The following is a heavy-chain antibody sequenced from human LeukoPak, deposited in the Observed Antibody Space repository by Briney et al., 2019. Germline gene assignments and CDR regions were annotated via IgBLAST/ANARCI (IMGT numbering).Heavy chain of an antibody. V-gene: IGHV5-51*01. D-gene: IGHD3-3*01. CDR1: GYSFTSYW. CDR2: IYPGDSDT. J-gene: IGHJ4*02. CDR3: ARHYNSDFWSGSSDY. Sequence: GESLKISCKGSGYSFTSYWIGWVRQMPGKGLEWMGIIYPGDSDTRYSPSFQGQVTISADKSVSTAYLQWSSLKSSDTAMYYCARHYNSDFWSGSSDYWGQGTLVTVSS.